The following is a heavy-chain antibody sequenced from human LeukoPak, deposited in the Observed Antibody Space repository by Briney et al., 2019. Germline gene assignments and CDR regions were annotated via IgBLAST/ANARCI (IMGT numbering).Heavy chain of an antibody. CDR2: IYYSGST. CDR3: ARHCGGDCYSGSDEAYFDY. J-gene: IGHJ4*02. V-gene: IGHV4-59*06. D-gene: IGHD2-21*02. Sequence: KASETLSLTCTVSGGSISSYYWSWIRQPPGKGLEWIGYIYYSGSTYYNPSLKSRVTISVDTSKNQFSLKLSSVTAADTAVYYCARHCGGDCYSGSDEAYFDYWGQGTLVTVSS. CDR1: GGSISSYY.